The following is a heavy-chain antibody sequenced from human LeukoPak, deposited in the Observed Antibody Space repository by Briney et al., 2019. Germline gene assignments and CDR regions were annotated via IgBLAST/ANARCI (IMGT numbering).Heavy chain of an antibody. CDR1: GGSISSYY. Sequence: SETLSLTCTVSGGSISSYYWSWIRQPPGKGLEWIGYIYYSGSTNYNPSLKSRVTISVDTSKNQFSLKLSSVTAADTAVYYCARRRGNSGYDSFDYWGQGTLATVSS. CDR2: IYYSGST. V-gene: IGHV4-59*08. J-gene: IGHJ4*02. D-gene: IGHD5-12*01. CDR3: ARRRGNSGYDSFDY.